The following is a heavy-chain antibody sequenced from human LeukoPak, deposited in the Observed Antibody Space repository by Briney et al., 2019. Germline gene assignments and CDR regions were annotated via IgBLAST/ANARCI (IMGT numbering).Heavy chain of an antibody. CDR1: GYTFTGYY. CDR3: ARDRSQQLPNGDAFDI. D-gene: IGHD6-13*01. J-gene: IGHJ3*02. V-gene: IGHV1-2*02. Sequence: GASVKVSCKASGYTFTGYYMHWVRQAPGQGLEWMGWIDPNSGGTNYAQKFQGRVTMTRDTSISTVYMELSRLISDDTAVYYCARDRSQQLPNGDAFDIWGQGTMVTVSS. CDR2: IDPNSGGT.